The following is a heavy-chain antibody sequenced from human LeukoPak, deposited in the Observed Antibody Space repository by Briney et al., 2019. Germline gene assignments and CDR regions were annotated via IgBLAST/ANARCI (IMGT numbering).Heavy chain of an antibody. Sequence: PGGSLRFSCAASGFTFSSYAMSWVRQAPGKGLEWVSAISGGGDSTFYADSVKGRFTISRDNSKNTLYLQMSSLRAEDTAIYYCAKEEYSTRYYYYGMDVWGQGTTVTVSS. D-gene: IGHD2-2*01. CDR1: GFTFSSYA. J-gene: IGHJ6*02. CDR2: ISGGGDST. CDR3: AKEEYSTRYYYYGMDV. V-gene: IGHV3-23*01.